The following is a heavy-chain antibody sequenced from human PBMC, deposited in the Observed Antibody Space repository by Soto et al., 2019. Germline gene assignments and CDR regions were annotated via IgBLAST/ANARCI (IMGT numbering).Heavy chain of an antibody. Sequence: SVKVSCKASGGTFSSYAISWVRQAPGEGLEWMGGIIPIFGTANYAQKFQGRVTITADESTSTAYMELSSLRSEDTAVYYCARGGGSYGHGLHYYYGMDVWGHGTTVTV. CDR3: ARGGGSYGHGLHYYYGMDV. J-gene: IGHJ6*02. V-gene: IGHV1-69*13. CDR2: IIPIFGTA. CDR1: GGTFSSYA. D-gene: IGHD1-26*01.